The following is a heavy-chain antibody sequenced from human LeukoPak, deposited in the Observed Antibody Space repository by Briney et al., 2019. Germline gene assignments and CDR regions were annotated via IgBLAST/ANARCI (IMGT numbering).Heavy chain of an antibody. Sequence: PSETLSLTCTVSGGSISSSSYYWGWIRQPPGKGLEWIGSIYYSGSTYYNPSLKSRVTISVDTSKNQFSLKLSSVTAADTAVYYCARDRYSSSWYMRWFDPWGQGTLVTVSS. D-gene: IGHD6-13*01. CDR3: ARDRYSSSWYMRWFDP. CDR2: IYYSGST. J-gene: IGHJ5*02. CDR1: GGSISSSSYY. V-gene: IGHV4-39*02.